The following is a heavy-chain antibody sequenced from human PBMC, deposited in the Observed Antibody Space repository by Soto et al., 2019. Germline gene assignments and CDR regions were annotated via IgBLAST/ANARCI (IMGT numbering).Heavy chain of an antibody. CDR2: IYYNGYT. CDR3: VILLSHSYSDY. CDR1: GGSISGYY. D-gene: IGHD2-15*01. V-gene: IGHV4-59*01. Sequence: SETLSITCTVSGGSISGYYWSWIRQPPGKGLEWIGYIYYNGYTNYNPSLKSRVTISVETSKNQFSLKLTSVTAADTAVYYCVILLSHSYSDYCGKGTLLSVSS. J-gene: IGHJ4*02.